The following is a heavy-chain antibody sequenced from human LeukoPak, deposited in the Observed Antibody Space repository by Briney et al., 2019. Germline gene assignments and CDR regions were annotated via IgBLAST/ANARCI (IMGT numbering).Heavy chain of an antibody. Sequence: GGSLRLSCAASGFTFSSYAMSWVRQAPGKGLEWVSAISGSGGSTYYADSVKGRFTISRDNAKNSLFLQMNSLRAEDTALYYCAKAPDRYGPNFDYWGQGALVTVSS. CDR2: ISGSGGST. D-gene: IGHD5-18*01. V-gene: IGHV3-23*01. CDR3: AKAPDRYGPNFDY. J-gene: IGHJ4*02. CDR1: GFTFSSYA.